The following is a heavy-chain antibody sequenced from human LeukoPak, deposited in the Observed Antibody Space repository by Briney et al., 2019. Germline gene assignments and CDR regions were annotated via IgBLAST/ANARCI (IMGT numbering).Heavy chain of an antibody. CDR3: GRNHNGFY. CDR1: GFTLSDHY. V-gene: IGHV3-72*01. Sequence: GGSLRLSCAASGFTLSDHYIDWVRQAPGKGLEWVGRSRNKANGYTTEYAASVKGRFAMSRDDSKNSVYLQMNSLRAEDTAVYYCGRNHNGFYWGQGTLVTVSS. D-gene: IGHD1-1*01. J-gene: IGHJ4*02. CDR2: SRNKANGYTT.